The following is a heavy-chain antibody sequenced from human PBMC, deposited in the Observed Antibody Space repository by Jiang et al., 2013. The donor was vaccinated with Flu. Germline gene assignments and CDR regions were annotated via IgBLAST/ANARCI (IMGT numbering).Heavy chain of an antibody. D-gene: IGHD3-9*01. J-gene: IGHJ4*02. CDR2: IYWNDDK. V-gene: IGHV2-5*01. CDR3: AHGTGNYDILTGTYGVYFDY. CDR1: GFSLSTSGVG. Sequence: VKPTQTLTLTCTFSGFSLSTSGVGVGWIRQPPGKALEWLALIYWNDDKRYSPSLKSRLTITKDTSKNQVVLTMTNMDPVDTATYYCAHGTGNYDILTGTYGVYFDYWGQGPWSPSPQ.